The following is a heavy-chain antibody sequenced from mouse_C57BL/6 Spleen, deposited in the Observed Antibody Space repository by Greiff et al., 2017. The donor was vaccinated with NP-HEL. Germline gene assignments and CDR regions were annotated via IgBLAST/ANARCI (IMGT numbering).Heavy chain of an antibody. J-gene: IGHJ1*03. V-gene: IGHV1-4*01. Sequence: VQLQQSGAELARPGASVKMSCKASGYTFTSYTMHWVKQRPGQGLEWIGYINPSSGYTKYNQKFKDKATLTADKSSSTAYMQLSSLTSEDSAVYYWARDSSGFDVWGTGTTVTVSS. CDR2: INPSSGYT. CDR1: GYTFTSYT. D-gene: IGHD3-2*02. CDR3: ARDSSGFDV.